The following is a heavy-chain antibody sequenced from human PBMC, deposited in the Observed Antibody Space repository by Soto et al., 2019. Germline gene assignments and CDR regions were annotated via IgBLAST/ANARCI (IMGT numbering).Heavy chain of an antibody. CDR2: INSDGGTT. V-gene: IGHV3-74*01. CDR1: GFTFRSYW. D-gene: IGHD1-26*01. CDR3: VKNGGSYLNNPIDY. Sequence: EVQLVESGGGLVQPGGSLRLSCAASGFTFRSYWMHWVRQAPGKGPVWVSRINSDGGTTGYADSVKGRFTISRDNAKNTLHLQMNSLRAEDTAVYYCVKNGGSYLNNPIDYWGQGTLVTVSS. J-gene: IGHJ4*02.